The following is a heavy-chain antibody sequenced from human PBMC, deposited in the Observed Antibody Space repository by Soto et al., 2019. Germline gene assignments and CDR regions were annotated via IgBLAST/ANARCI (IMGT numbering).Heavy chain of an antibody. D-gene: IGHD1-1*01. CDR3: ASSPTTIDY. Sequence: EVQLVESGGGLVQPGGSLRLSCAASGFTVSNYSMNWVRQAPGKGLQWISFIDGSSSSIFYADSVKGRFTISRDNAKSSLFLQMNSLRDGDTAVYYCASSPTTIDYWGPGTLVTVSS. J-gene: IGHJ4*02. CDR1: GFTVSNYS. V-gene: IGHV3-48*02. CDR2: IDGSSSSI.